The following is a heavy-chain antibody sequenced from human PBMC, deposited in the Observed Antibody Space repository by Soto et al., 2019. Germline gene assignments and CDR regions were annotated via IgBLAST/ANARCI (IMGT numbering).Heavy chain of an antibody. D-gene: IGHD3-10*01. Sequence: QVQLQESGPGLVRPSETLSLTCSVSGGSATTYYWSWIRQPPGKGLEWIGHVYYSESTTDTPSLRSRVTISVDTSKNPLSLKLSSVTAADTAVYYCARGGYYFASAGPMGGVGSYGMDVWGQGTTVTVSS. CDR1: GGSATTYY. J-gene: IGHJ6*02. V-gene: IGHV4-59*02. CDR2: VYYSEST. CDR3: ARGGYYFASAGPMGGVGSYGMDV.